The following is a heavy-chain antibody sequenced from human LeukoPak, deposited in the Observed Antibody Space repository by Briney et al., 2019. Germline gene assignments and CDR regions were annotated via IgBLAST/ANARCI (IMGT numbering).Heavy chain of an antibody. CDR2: FYSSVNT. Sequence: SETLSLTCIVSGDSISNYYWSWIRQPAGKGLEWIGRFYSSVNTNYNPSLKSRVTMSVDTSQNQFSLKLSSVTAADTAVYYCAREALIEGFYYFMDVWGKGTTVTVSS. CDR3: AREALIEGFYYFMDV. V-gene: IGHV4-4*07. CDR1: GDSISNYY. J-gene: IGHJ6*04.